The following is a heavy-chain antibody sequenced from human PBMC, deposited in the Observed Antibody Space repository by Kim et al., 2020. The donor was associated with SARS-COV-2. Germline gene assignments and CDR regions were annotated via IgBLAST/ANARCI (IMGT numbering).Heavy chain of an antibody. J-gene: IGHJ6*02. V-gene: IGHV3-21*01. CDR2: ISSSSSYI. D-gene: IGHD7-27*01. CDR1: GFTFSSYS. CDR3: ARDLGSDNWGGYYYYGMDV. Sequence: GGSLRLSCAASGFTFSSYSMNLVRQAPVKGLEWVSSISSSSSYIYYADAVKGRFTISRDNAKNSLYLQMNSLRAEDTAVYYCARDLGSDNWGGYYYYGMDVWGQGTTVTVSS.